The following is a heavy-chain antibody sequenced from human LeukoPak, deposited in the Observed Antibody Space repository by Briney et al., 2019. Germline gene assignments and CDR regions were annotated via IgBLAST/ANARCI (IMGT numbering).Heavy chain of an antibody. CDR3: ARGSRDGWFDP. CDR2: IYYSGST. J-gene: IGHJ5*02. V-gene: IGHV4-59*01. CDR1: GGSISSYY. D-gene: IGHD5-24*01. Sequence: SETLSLTCTVSGGSISSYYWSWIRQPPGKGLEWIGYIYYSGSTNYNPSLKSRVTISVDTSKNQFSLKLSSVTAADTAVYYCARGSRDGWFDPWGQGTLVTVSS.